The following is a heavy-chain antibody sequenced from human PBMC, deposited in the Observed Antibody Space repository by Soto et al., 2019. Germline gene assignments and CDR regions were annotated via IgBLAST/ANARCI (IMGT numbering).Heavy chain of an antibody. V-gene: IGHV1-69*12. J-gene: IGHJ4*02. CDR1: GGTFSSYA. CDR3: ARVRLRFLEWLGSEG. Sequence: QVQLVQSGAEVKKPGSSVKVSCKASGGTFSSYAISWVRQAPGQGLEWMGGIIPIFGTANYAQKFQGSVTISADESTSTAYMELSSLRSEDTSVYYCARVRLRFLEWLGSEGWGQGTLVTVSS. D-gene: IGHD3-3*01. CDR2: IIPIFGTA.